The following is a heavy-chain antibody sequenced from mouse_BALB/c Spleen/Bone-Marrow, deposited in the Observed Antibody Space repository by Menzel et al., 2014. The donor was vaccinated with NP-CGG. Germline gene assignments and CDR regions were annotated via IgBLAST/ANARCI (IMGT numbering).Heavy chain of an antibody. CDR2: ISSGGHDT. CDR3: SKDGGYDYSYYFDY. D-gene: IGHD2-4*01. V-gene: IGHV5-6-4*01. CDR1: GFSSSSYS. Sequence: EVQLVESGGGLVKPGGSLKLSCAASGFSSSSYSMSWVRQTPEKRLEWVATISSGGHDTYYPDSVKGRFTISRDNAKNTLYLQMSSLKSEDTAMYYCSKDGGYDYSYYFDYWGQGTTLTVSS. J-gene: IGHJ2*01.